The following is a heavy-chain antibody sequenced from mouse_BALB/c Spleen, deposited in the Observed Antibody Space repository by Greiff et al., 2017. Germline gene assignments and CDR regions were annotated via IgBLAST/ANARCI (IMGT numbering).Heavy chain of an antibody. Sequence: VQLQQPGAELVKPGASVKLSCKASGYTFTSYWMHWVKQRPGQGLEWIGEINPSNGRTNYNEKFKSKATLTVDKSSSTAYMQLSSLTSEDSAVYYCAKLRGSSGYFDYWGQGTTLTVSS. D-gene: IGHD3-1*01. CDR2: INPSNGRT. CDR3: AKLRGSSGYFDY. CDR1: GYTFTSYW. J-gene: IGHJ2*01. V-gene: IGHV1S81*02.